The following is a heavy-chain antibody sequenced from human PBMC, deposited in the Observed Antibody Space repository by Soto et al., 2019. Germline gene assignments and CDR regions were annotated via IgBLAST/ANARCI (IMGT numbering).Heavy chain of an antibody. D-gene: IGHD3-22*01. CDR3: ASWAWYYYDSSGFTDAFDI. Sequence: APVKVSCKASGYTFTSYGISWVRQAPGQGLEWMGWISAYNGNTNYAQKLQGRVTMTTDTSTSTAYMELRSLRSDDTAVYYCASWAWYYYDSSGFTDAFDIWGQGTMVTVSS. CDR2: ISAYNGNT. V-gene: IGHV1-18*01. CDR1: GYTFTSYG. J-gene: IGHJ3*02.